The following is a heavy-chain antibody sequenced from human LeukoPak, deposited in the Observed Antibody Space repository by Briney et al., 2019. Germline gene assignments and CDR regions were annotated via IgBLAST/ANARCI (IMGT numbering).Heavy chain of an antibody. J-gene: IGHJ6*04. CDR3: ARDVLVAANYYYYGMDV. D-gene: IGHD2-15*01. CDR2: ISSSSSYI. Sequence: GGSLRLSCAASGFTFSSYSMNWVRQAPGKGLEWVSSISSSSSYIYYADSMKGRFTISRDNAKNSLYLQMNSLRAEDTAVYYCARDVLVAANYYYYGMDVWGKGTTVTVSS. CDR1: GFTFSSYS. V-gene: IGHV3-21*01.